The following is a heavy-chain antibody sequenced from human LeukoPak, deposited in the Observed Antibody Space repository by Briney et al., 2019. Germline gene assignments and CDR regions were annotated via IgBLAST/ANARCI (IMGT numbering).Heavy chain of an antibody. D-gene: IGHD3-10*01. V-gene: IGHV3-13*01. CDR1: GFTFSSYV. CDR3: ARAYRGYYGSGSYYNDAFDI. J-gene: IGHJ3*02. Sequence: GGSLRLSCAASGFTFSSYVMSWVRQAPGKGLEWVSAIGTAGDTYYPGSVKGRFTISRENAKNSLYLQMNSLRAGDTAVYYCARAYRGYYGSGSYYNDAFDIWGQGTMVTVSS. CDR2: IGTAGDT.